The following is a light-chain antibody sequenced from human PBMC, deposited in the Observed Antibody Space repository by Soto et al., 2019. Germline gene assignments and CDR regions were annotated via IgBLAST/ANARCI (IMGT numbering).Light chain of an antibody. CDR1: HTGCTR. CDR2: DAS. CDR3: QQYNSYPIT. V-gene: IGKV1-5*01. Sequence: EIRMTQSASSLSASVGDGVKIXCRASHTGCTRMVWCQHKPGQAPKLLIYDASSLESGVPSRFSGSGSGTEFTRTISSRQPEDFATYYRQQYNSYPITFGQGTRLEIK. J-gene: IGKJ5*01.